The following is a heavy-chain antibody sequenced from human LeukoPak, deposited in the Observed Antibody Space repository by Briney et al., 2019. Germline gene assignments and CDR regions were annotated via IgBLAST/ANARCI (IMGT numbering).Heavy chain of an antibody. Sequence: ASVKVSCKASGYTFTSYGISWVRQAPGQGLEWMGWISAYNGKTNYAQKLQGRVTMTTDTSTSTAYMELRSLRSDDTAVYYCARDLGWGRLAGAYYFDYWGQGTLVTVSS. D-gene: IGHD2-21*02. CDR1: GYTFTSYG. V-gene: IGHV1-18*01. J-gene: IGHJ4*02. CDR3: ARDLGWGRLAGAYYFDY. CDR2: ISAYNGKT.